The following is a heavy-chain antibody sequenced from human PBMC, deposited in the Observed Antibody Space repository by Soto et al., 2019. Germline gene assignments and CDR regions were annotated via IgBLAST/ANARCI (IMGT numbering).Heavy chain of an antibody. CDR3: ARENQEAVVIYGMDV. J-gene: IGHJ6*02. CDR2: IIPIFGTA. Sequence: SLKVSCKASGGTFSSYAISWVRQAPGQGLEWMGGIIPIFGTANYAQKFQGRVTITADESTSTAYMELSSLRSEDTAVYYCARENQEAVVIYGMDVRGQGTTCTVSS. V-gene: IGHV1-69*13. CDR1: GGTFSSYA. D-gene: IGHD2-21*01.